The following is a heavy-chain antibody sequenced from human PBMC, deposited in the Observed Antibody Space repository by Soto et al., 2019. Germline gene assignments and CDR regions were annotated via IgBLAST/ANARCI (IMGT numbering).Heavy chain of an antibody. V-gene: IGHV3-30*09. D-gene: IGHD2-2*01. Sequence: GGSLRLSCTASGFPFRSYTMHWLRRAPGKGLEWVGIISFDGSSKYYADRLKGRIVTSRDNSKDSLYLQMDTLRPDDTAIYYCARDTVTSLTPYQGFYYYGMDVWGQGTTVTVSS. J-gene: IGHJ6*02. CDR3: ARDTVTSLTPYQGFYYYGMDV. CDR2: ISFDGSSK. CDR1: GFPFRSYT.